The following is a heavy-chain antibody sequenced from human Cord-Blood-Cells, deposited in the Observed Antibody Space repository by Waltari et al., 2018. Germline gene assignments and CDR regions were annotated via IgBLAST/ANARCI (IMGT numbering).Heavy chain of an antibody. V-gene: IGHV1-3*01. Sequence: QVQLVQSGAEVKKPGASVKVSCKASGYTFTSSAMHWVRPAPGQRLEWMGWINAGNGNTKYSKKFQGRVTITRDTSASTAYMELSSLRSEDTAVYYCARDALLDDGIAADDYWGQGTLVTVSS. D-gene: IGHD6-13*01. CDR3: ARDALLDDGIAADDY. J-gene: IGHJ4*02. CDR2: INAGNGNT. CDR1: GYTFTSSA.